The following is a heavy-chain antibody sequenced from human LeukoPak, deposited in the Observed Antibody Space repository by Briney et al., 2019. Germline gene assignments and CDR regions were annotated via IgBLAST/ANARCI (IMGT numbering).Heavy chain of an antibody. J-gene: IGHJ4*02. CDR3: AREDCSGGSCSNDY. D-gene: IGHD2-15*01. CDR2: IYSGGST. V-gene: IGHV3-66*02. CDR1: GFTVSSNY. Sequence: PGGSLRLSCAASGFTVSSNYMSWVRQAPGKGLEWGSVIYSGGSTYYADSVKGRFTISRDNSKNTLYLQMNSLRAEDTAVYYCAREDCSGGSCSNDYWGQGTLVTVSS.